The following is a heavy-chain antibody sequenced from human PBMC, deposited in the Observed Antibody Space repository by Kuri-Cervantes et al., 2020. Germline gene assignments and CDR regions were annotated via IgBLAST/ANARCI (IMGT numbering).Heavy chain of an antibody. CDR3: ARVDVWFGELFDDAFDI. Sequence: SETLSPTCAVSGYSICSGYYWGWIRQPPGKGLEWIVSIYYSGSTNYNPSLRSRVTISVDTSKNQFSLKLRAVPAADTAVYYCARVDVWFGELFDDAFDIWGQGTMVTVSS. D-gene: IGHD3-10*01. V-gene: IGHV4-38-2*01. J-gene: IGHJ3*02. CDR2: IYYSGST. CDR1: GYSICSGYY.